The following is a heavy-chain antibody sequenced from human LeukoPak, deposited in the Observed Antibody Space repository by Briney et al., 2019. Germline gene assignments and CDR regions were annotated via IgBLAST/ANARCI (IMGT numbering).Heavy chain of an antibody. D-gene: IGHD2-15*01. Sequence: GGSLRLSCAASGFTFSTYSMNWVRQAPGKGLEWVSSISSNNRYIYYADSVKGRFTISRDNSKNTLFLQMNSLRAEDTAVYYCAKNLYCGGGSCYPSALGMDVWGQGTTVTVSS. CDR2: ISSNNRYI. CDR3: AKNLYCGGGSCYPSALGMDV. J-gene: IGHJ6*02. V-gene: IGHV3-21*04. CDR1: GFTFSTYS.